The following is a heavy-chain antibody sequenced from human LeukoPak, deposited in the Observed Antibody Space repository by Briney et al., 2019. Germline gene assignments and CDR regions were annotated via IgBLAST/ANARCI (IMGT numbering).Heavy chain of an antibody. V-gene: IGHV3-21*05. CDR3: ARDSGRSGSLDY. CDR2: IDSRGTYI. J-gene: IGHJ4*02. CDR1: GFIFSSYS. D-gene: IGHD5-12*01. Sequence: GGSLRLSCAVSGFIFSSYSMNWVRQAPGKGLEWVSHIDSRGTYILYADSVKGRLTISRDNAKNSLYLQVSSLRAEDTAVYYCARDSGRSGSLDYWGQGTLVTVSS.